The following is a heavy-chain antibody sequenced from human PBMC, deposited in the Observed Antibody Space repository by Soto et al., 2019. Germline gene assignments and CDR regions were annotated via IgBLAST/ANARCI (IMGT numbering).Heavy chain of an antibody. D-gene: IGHD3-10*01. J-gene: IGHJ4*02. Sequence: QVQLQESGPGLVKPSETLSLTCTVSGGSISSYYWSWIRQPAGKGLEWMGRIYTSGSTNYNPSLKSRVTMSVDTSKNQFSLKLSSVTAADTAVYYCARVGYYGSGSDYNVDWGQGTLVTVSS. V-gene: IGHV4-4*07. CDR1: GGSISSYY. CDR2: IYTSGST. CDR3: ARVGYYGSGSDYNVD.